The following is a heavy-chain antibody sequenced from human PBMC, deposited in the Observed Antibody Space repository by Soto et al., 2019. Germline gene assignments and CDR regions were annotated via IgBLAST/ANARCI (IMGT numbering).Heavy chain of an antibody. D-gene: IGHD6-13*01. Sequence: EVQLVESGGGLVKPGGSLRLSGAASGFTFSSYSMNWVRQPPGKGREWVSSISSSSSYIYYADSVKGRFTISRDNAKNSLYLQVNSLRAEDTAVYYCAREGIAAALDYWGQGTLVTVSS. CDR3: AREGIAAALDY. V-gene: IGHV3-21*01. CDR2: ISSSSSYI. CDR1: GFTFSSYS. J-gene: IGHJ4*02.